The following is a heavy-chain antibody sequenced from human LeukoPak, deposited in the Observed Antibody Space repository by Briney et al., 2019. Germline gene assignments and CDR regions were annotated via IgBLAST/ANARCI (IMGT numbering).Heavy chain of an antibody. J-gene: IGHJ4*02. Sequence: GGSLRLSCAASGFTFSSYAMHWVRQAPGKGLEYVSAISNNGGSTYYANSVKGRFTISRDSSKNTLYLQMGSLRAEDMAVYYCARLSVAVVDAGYWGQGTLVTVSS. V-gene: IGHV3-64*01. CDR3: ARLSVAVVDAGY. D-gene: IGHD6-19*01. CDR2: ISNNGGST. CDR1: GFTFSSYA.